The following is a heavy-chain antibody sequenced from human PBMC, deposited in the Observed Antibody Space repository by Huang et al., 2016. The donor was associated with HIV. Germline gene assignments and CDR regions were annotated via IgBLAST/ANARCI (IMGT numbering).Heavy chain of an antibody. J-gene: IGHJ4*02. CDR1: KFTFSDFA. V-gene: IGHV3-30*18. Sequence: QVQLVESGGGVVQPGRSLRLSCVASKFTFSDFAIHWVRQAPGKGLEWVAVISYDGSLKSYADSVKGRFTISRDNSKKILYLQMNSLRPEDTAVYYCAKEFDILTGYYPSGSDYWGQGTLVTVSS. CDR3: AKEFDILTGYYPSGSDY. CDR2: ISYDGSLK. D-gene: IGHD3-9*01.